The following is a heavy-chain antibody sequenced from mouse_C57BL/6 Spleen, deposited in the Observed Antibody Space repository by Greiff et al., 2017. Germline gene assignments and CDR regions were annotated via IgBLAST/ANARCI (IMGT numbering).Heavy chain of an antibody. CDR1: GYSITSGYY. D-gene: IGHD1-1*01. V-gene: IGHV3-6*01. J-gene: IGHJ1*03. CDR2: ISYDGSN. CDR3: ARDQIAAYDYGSDWYFDV. Sequence: EVQLQESGPGLVKPSQSLSLTCSVTGYSITSGYYWNWIRQFPGNKLEWMGYISYDGSNNYNPSLKNRISITRDTSKNQFFLKLNSVTTEDTATYYCARDQIAAYDYGSDWYFDVWGTGTTVTVSS.